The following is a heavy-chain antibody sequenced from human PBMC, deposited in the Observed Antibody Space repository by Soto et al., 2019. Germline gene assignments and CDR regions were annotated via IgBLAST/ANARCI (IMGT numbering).Heavy chain of an antibody. V-gene: IGHV3-23*01. CDR2: ISGSGGST. Sequence: GGSLRLSCAASGFTFSSYAMSWVRQAPGKGLEWVSAISGSGGSTYYADSVKGRFTISRDNSKNTLYLQMNSLRAEDTAVYYCAKDPTKYYYGSGSYYRDWGQGTLVTVSS. J-gene: IGHJ4*02. CDR3: AKDPTKYYYGSGSYYRD. CDR1: GFTFSSYA. D-gene: IGHD3-10*01.